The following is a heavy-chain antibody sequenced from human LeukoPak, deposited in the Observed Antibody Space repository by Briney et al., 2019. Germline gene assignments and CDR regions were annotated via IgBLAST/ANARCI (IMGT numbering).Heavy chain of an antibody. CDR3: ARHVGSTELDLEYYFDY. J-gene: IGHJ4*02. CDR2: IYPGDSDT. D-gene: IGHD1-1*01. Sequence: GEFLKISCKGSRYSFTSYWIGWVRQMPGKGLEWMGIIYPGDSDTRYSPSFQGQVTISADKSISTAYLQWSSLKASDTAMYYCARHVGSTELDLEYYFDYWGQGTLVTVSS. V-gene: IGHV5-51*01. CDR1: RYSFTSYW.